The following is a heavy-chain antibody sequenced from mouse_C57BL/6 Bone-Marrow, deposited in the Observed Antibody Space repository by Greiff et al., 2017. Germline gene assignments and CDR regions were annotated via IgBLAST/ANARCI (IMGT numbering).Heavy chain of an antibody. CDR2: IDPSDSYT. V-gene: IGHV1-69*01. J-gene: IGHJ1*03. CDR3: ARRRFIYDGLYFDV. D-gene: IGHD2-3*01. CDR1: GYTFTSYW. Sequence: QVQLQQPGAELVMPGASVKLSCKASGYTFTSYWMHWVKQRPGQGLEWIGEIDPSDSYTNYNQKFKGKSTLTVDKSSSTAYMQLSSLTSEDSAVYYCARRRFIYDGLYFDVWGTGTTVTVSS.